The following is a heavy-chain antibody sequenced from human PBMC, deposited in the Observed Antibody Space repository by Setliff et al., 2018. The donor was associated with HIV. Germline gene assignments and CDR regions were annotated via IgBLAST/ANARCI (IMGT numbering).Heavy chain of an antibody. V-gene: IGHV1-2*02. CDR3: ARKRGRGATTWSYDAFDI. CDR2: INIRSGNT. D-gene: IGHD1-26*01. J-gene: IGHJ3*02. CDR1: GYSFTTSG. Sequence: ASVKVSCKASGYSFTTSGVSWVRQAPGQGLEWMGWINIRSGNTNYAQKFQGRVTMTRDTSISTAYMELSRLRSDDTAVYYCARKRGRGATTWSYDAFDIWGQGTMVTVSS.